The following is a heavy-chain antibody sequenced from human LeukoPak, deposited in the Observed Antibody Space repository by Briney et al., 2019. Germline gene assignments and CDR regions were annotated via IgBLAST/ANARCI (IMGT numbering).Heavy chain of an antibody. D-gene: IGHD1-26*01. CDR2: ISKDGSDS. J-gene: IGHJ4*02. CDR1: GFTFTSHW. Sequence: GGSLRLSCAAPGFTFTSHWMHWVRQVPGKGLVWVSRISKDGSDSFYADSVKGRFTISRDNARNTVELQMNSLRPEDTAVYYCARDLHWGASDYWGQGTLVTVSS. V-gene: IGHV3-74*01. CDR3: ARDLHWGASDY.